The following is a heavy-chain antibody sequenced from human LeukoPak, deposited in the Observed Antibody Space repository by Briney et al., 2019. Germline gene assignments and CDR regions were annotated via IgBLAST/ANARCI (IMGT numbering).Heavy chain of an antibody. CDR2: INHSGST. V-gene: IGHV4-34*01. J-gene: IGHJ5*02. CDR1: GGSFSGYY. CDR3: ARVRGRRFDP. D-gene: IGHD3-10*01. Sequence: SETLSLTCAVYGGSFSGYYWSWIRQPPGKGLEWIGEINHSGSTNYNPSLKSRVTISVDTSKNQFFLKLSSVTAADTAVYYCARVRGRRFDPWGQGTLVTVSS.